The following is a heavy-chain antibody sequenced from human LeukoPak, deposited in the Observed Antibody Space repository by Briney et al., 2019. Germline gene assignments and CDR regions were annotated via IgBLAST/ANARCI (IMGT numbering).Heavy chain of an antibody. Sequence: SETLSLTCTVSGGSISSSSYYWGWIRQPPGKGLEGIGSIYYSGSTYYNPSLKSRVTISVDTSKNQFALKLSSVTAADTAVYYCAIGHIPVVFDIWGQGTMVTVSS. CDR1: GGSISSSSYY. CDR2: IYYSGST. CDR3: AIGHIPVVFDI. V-gene: IGHV4-39*01. J-gene: IGHJ3*02. D-gene: IGHD2-21*01.